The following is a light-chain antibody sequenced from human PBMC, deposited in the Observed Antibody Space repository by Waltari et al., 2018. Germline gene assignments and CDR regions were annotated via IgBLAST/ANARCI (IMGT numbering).Light chain of an antibody. CDR2: DAS. V-gene: IGKV3-20*01. CDR3: QNYVRLPAT. Sequence: EIVFTQSPGTLSLSPGERATLACRASQSVGRSLAGYQQKPGQAPRLLIYDASRRATGIPDRFSGSGSGTDFSLTISRLEPEDFAVYYCQNYVRLPATFGQGTKVEI. J-gene: IGKJ1*01. CDR1: QSVGRS.